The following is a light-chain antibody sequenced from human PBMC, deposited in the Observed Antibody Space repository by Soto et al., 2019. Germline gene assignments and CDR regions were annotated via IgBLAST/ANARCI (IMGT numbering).Light chain of an antibody. J-gene: IGKJ2*02. CDR2: DAS. V-gene: IGKV3-11*01. CDR3: QQRSSWPRT. CDR1: QSVNSY. Sequence: EIVLTHSQATLALSPCERATLSCRASQSVNSYLAWYQQKPGQAPRLLIYDASNRATGIPARFSASGSGTDFTLTISSLEPEDFAVYYCQQRSSWPRTFGQGTKVDI.